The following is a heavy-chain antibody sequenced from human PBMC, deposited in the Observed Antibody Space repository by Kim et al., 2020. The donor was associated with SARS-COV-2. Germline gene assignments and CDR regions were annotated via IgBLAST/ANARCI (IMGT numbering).Heavy chain of an antibody. V-gene: IGHV3-43*01. CDR2: ISWDGGST. CDR1: GFTFDDYT. D-gene: IGHD3-16*01. Sequence: GGSLRLSCAASGFTFDDYTMHWVRQAPGKGLEWVSLISWDGGSTYYADSVKGRFTISRDNSKNSLYLQMNSLRTEDTALYYCAKDKGPYGRLDYGMDVWGQGTTVTVSS. CDR3: AKDKGPYGRLDYGMDV. J-gene: IGHJ6*02.